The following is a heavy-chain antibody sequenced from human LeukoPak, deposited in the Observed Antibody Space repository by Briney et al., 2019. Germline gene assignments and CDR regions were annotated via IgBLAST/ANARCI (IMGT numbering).Heavy chain of an antibody. CDR1: GGSISSYY. Sequence: SETLSLTCTVSGGSISSYYWSWIRQPPGKGLEWIGYIYYSGSTNYKPSLKSRVTISVDMSKNQFSLKLSFVTAPDSAVYHCARYNTDYNFFDPWGQGTLVTVSS. V-gene: IGHV4-59*01. D-gene: IGHD1-14*01. J-gene: IGHJ5*02. CDR3: ARYNTDYNFFDP. CDR2: IYYSGST.